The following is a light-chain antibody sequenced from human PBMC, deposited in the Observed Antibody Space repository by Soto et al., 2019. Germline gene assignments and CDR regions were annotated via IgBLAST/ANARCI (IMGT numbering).Light chain of an antibody. V-gene: IGKV3-20*01. CDR1: QSVSTNY. CDR3: QQYSSSPPT. CDR2: GAS. J-gene: IGKJ1*01. Sequence: EIVLTQSPGTLSLSPGERATLSCRASQSVSTNYLAWYQRKPGQAPRLLIYGASNRATGIPYRFSGSGSGTDFTLTITRLEPEDFAVYYCQQYSSSPPTFGQGTKVEIK.